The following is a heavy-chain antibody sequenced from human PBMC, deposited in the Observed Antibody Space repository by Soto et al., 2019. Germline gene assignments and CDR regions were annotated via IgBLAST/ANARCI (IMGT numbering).Heavy chain of an antibody. CDR2: VIPIFGTA. V-gene: IGHV1-69*01. J-gene: IGHJ6*02. D-gene: IGHD6-6*01. CDR1: GGTFSSYA. CDR3: ARNEYSTTFSYYGMDV. Sequence: QVQLVQSGAEVKKPGSSVKVSCKASGGTFSSYAITWVRQAPGQGLEWMGRVIPIFGTANYNQKFQGRVTLTADESTSTAYMELSSLRSEDTAVYYCARNEYSTTFSYYGMDVWGQGTTVTVSS.